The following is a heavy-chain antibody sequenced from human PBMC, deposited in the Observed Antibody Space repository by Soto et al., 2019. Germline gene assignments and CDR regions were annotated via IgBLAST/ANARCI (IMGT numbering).Heavy chain of an antibody. CDR3: ARGRGYSYGFDNYFDY. J-gene: IGHJ4*02. CDR1: GFTLSNYE. D-gene: IGHD5-18*01. CDR2: ISSSGSTI. Sequence: EVQLVESGGGLVQPGGSLRLSCAASGFTLSNYEMKWVRQAPGKGLEWVSYISSSGSTIYYADSVKGRFTISRDNAKNSLYLQMNSLRAEDTAVYYCARGRGYSYGFDNYFDYWGQGTLVTVSS. V-gene: IGHV3-48*03.